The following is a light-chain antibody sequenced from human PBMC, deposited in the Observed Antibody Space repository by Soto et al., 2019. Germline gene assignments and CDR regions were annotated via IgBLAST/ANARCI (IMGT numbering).Light chain of an antibody. CDR2: TNN. CDR3: AAWDDSLTAVV. J-gene: IGLJ2*01. Sequence: QSVLTQPPSVSGTPGHKVSISCSGSTSNLGGNTVNWYQQLPGTAPKLLIYTNNQRPSGVPDRFSGSKSGTSASLAISGLRSDDEADFYCAAWDDSLTAVVFGGGTKLTVL. V-gene: IGLV1-44*01. CDR1: TSNLGGNT.